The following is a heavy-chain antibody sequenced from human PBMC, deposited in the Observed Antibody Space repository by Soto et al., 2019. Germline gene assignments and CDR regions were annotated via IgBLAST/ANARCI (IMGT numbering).Heavy chain of an antibody. V-gene: IGHV1-3*01. J-gene: IGHJ4*02. D-gene: IGHD2-15*01. CDR1: GHTFTSYA. CDR3: ARALWYLAPFDY. Sequence: GASVKVSCKASGHTFTSYAMHWVRQAPGQRLEWMGWINAGNGNTKYSQKFQGRVTITRDTSATTAYMELNSLRSEDTAVYYCARALWYLAPFDYWGQGTLVTVSS. CDR2: INAGNGNT.